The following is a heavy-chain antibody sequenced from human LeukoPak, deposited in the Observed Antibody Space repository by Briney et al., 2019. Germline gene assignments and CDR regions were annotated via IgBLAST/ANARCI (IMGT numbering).Heavy chain of an antibody. CDR1: GGSISSYY. D-gene: IGHD6-13*01. Sequence: SETLSLTCTVSGGSISSYYWSWIRQPPGKGLEWIGYIYYSGSTNYNPSLTNYNPSLKSRVTISVDTSKKQFSLKLSSVTAADTAVYYCARVDAAAAGTGGFDYWGQGTLVTVSS. CDR3: ARVDAAAAGTGGFDY. CDR2: IYYSGSTNYNPSLT. V-gene: IGHV4-59*01. J-gene: IGHJ4*02.